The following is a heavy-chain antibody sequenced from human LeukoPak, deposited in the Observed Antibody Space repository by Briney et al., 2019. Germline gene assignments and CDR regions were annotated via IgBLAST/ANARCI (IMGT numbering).Heavy chain of an antibody. CDR3: ARSPRLAAAGLMAEN. D-gene: IGHD6-13*01. CDR2: ISSSSSTI. J-gene: IGHJ4*02. Sequence: GGSLRLSCAASGFTFSSYSMNWVRQAPGKGLEWVSYISSSSSTIYYADSVKGRFTISRDNAKNSLYLQMNSLRAEDTAVYYCARSPRLAAAGLMAENWGRGTLVTVSS. V-gene: IGHV3-48*04. CDR1: GFTFSSYS.